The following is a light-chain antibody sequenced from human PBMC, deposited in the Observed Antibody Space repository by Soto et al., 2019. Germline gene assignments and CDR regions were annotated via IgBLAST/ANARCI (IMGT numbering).Light chain of an antibody. CDR3: QQRNNWPIT. J-gene: IGKJ5*01. V-gene: IGKV3-11*01. CDR2: GAS. CDR1: QSVGSY. Sequence: EIVLTQSPATLSLSLGERATLSCRASQSVGSYLAWYQQKPGQAPRLLIYGASNRATGIPARFSGSGSGTDFTPTISSLEPEDFADYYCQQRNNWPITFGQGTRLEIK.